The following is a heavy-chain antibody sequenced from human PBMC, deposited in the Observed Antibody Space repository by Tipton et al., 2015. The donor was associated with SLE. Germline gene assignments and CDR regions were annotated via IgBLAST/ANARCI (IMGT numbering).Heavy chain of an antibody. CDR1: GFTFSSYS. J-gene: IGHJ3*02. CDR3: ARDGSSWDAFDI. Sequence: GSLRLSCAASGFTFSSYSMNWVRQAPGKGLEWVSSISSSSSYIYYADSVKGRFTISRDNAKNSLYLQMNSLRAEDTAVYYCARDGSSWDAFDIWGQGKMVTVSS. D-gene: IGHD6-13*01. V-gene: IGHV3-21*01. CDR2: ISSSSSYI.